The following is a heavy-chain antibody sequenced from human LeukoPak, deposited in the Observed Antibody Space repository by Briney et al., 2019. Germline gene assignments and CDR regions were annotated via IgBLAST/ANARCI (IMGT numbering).Heavy chain of an antibody. D-gene: IGHD3-22*01. Sequence: PSETLSLTCTVSGGSISSYYWSWLRQPPGKGLEGIGYIHYSGSTSYNPSLESRVTISLDTSENQFSLKLSSVTAADTAVYYCARHDPIISKIVGERAFDIWGQGTMVTVSS. CDR1: GGSISSYY. V-gene: IGHV4-59*08. J-gene: IGHJ3*02. CDR2: IHYSGST. CDR3: ARHDPIISKIVGERAFDI.